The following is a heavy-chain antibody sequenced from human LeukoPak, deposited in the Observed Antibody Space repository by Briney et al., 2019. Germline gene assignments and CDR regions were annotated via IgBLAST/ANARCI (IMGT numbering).Heavy chain of an antibody. Sequence: ASVKVSCKASGYTFTGYYMHWVRQAPGQGLEWMGWINPNSGGTNYEQKFQGRVTMTRDTSISTAYMELSSLRSNDTAVYYCARDRMDTGTYFDYWGQGTLVTVSS. D-gene: IGHD5-18*01. V-gene: IGHV1-2*02. CDR1: GYTFTGYY. CDR3: ARDRMDTGTYFDY. J-gene: IGHJ4*02. CDR2: INPNSGGT.